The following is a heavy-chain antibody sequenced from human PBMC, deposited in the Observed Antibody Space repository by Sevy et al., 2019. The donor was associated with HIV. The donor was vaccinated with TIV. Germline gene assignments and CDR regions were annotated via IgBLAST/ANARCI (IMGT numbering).Heavy chain of an antibody. J-gene: IGHJ4*02. V-gene: IGHV5-51*01. CDR1: GYSFTSYW. CDR3: ARQGYGSGPWDYFDY. CDR2: IYPGDSDT. Sequence: GESLKISCKGSGYSFTSYWIGWVRQMPGKGLEWMGIIYPGDSDTRYSPSFQGQVTISADKSISTAYLQWSSLKASDTAMYYCARQGYGSGPWDYFDYWGQGTLVTVSS. D-gene: IGHD3-10*01.